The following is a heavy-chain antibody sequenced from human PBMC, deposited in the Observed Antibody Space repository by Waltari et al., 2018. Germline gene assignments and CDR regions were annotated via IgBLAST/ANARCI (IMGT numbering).Heavy chain of an antibody. CDR1: GGSFSGYY. Sequence: QVQLQQWGAGLLKPSEPLSRPCAVYGGSFSGYYWIWIRQPPGKGRGWIGEIKPSGSTNYNPSLKRRVTISVDTSKNQFSLKLSSVTAADTAVYYCARGYGSGSYPTRYYYYGMDVWGQGTTVTVSS. J-gene: IGHJ6*02. V-gene: IGHV4-34*01. CDR3: ARGYGSGSYPTRYYYYGMDV. CDR2: IKPSGST. D-gene: IGHD3-10*01.